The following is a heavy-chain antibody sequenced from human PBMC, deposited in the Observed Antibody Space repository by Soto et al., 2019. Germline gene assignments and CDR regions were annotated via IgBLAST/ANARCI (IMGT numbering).Heavy chain of an antibody. J-gene: IGHJ3*02. V-gene: IGHV4-61*01. CDR1: GGSVRSGSYY. D-gene: IGHD5-18*01. CDR2: IYRSGTT. CDR3: ARPIGYSYGFDAFDI. Sequence: SETLSLTCSVSGGSVRSGSYYWTWIRQPPGKGLEWIGYIYRSGTTNYNASLKSRVTISIDTSKNQFFLKLNSVTAADTAVYYCARPIGYSYGFDAFDIWGQGTMVTVSS.